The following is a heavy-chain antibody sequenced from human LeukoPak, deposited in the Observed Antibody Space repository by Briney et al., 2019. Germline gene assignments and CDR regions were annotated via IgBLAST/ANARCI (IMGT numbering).Heavy chain of an antibody. CDR3: AGGDCSRGSCYLLDH. CDR2: INPSGGST. D-gene: IGHD2-15*01. Sequence: ASVKVSCKASGYTFTSYYMHWVRQAPGQGLEWMGLINPSGGSTSYAQKFQGRVTVTRDTSTSTVYMEFSSLRSGDTAVYYCAGGDCSRGSCYLLDHWGQGTLVTVSS. V-gene: IGHV1-46*01. J-gene: IGHJ4*02. CDR1: GYTFTSYY.